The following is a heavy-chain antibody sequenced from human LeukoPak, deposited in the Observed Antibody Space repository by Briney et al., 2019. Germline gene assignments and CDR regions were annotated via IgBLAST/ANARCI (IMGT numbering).Heavy chain of an antibody. CDR2: ISGSGDST. Sequence: GGSLRLSCAASGFTFINYAMTWVRQAPGKGLEWVSTISGSGDSTYYADSVKGRVTVSRDTSKNTLYLQMNSLRAEDTAIYYCARDGGFGLFDSWGQGTRVTVSS. CDR1: GFTFINYA. V-gene: IGHV3-23*01. J-gene: IGHJ4*02. CDR3: ARDGGFGLFDS. D-gene: IGHD4-23*01.